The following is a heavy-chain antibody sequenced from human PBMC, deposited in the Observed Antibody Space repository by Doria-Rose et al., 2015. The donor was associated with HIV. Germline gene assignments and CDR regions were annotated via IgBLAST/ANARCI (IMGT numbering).Heavy chain of an antibody. CDR1: GVSLSSPGMG. CDR2: IISDDER. CDR3: ARIKSSRWYHKYYFDF. Sequence: QVTLKESGPVLVKPTETLTLTCTVSGVSLSSPGMGVSWIRQPPGKALEWLANIISDDERSYKTSLKSRLTISRVTAKSQVVLTMTDMDPVDTATYYCARIKSSRWYHKYYFDFWGQGTLVIVSA. D-gene: IGHD6-13*01. V-gene: IGHV2-26*01. J-gene: IGHJ4*02.